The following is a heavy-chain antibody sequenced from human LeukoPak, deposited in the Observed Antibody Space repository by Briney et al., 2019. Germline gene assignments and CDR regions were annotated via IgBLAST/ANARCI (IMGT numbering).Heavy chain of an antibody. CDR2: ISAYNGNT. J-gene: IGHJ4*02. CDR1: GYTFTGYY. D-gene: IGHD3-3*01. Sequence: ASVKVSCKASGYTFTGYYMHWVRQAPGQGLEWMGWISAYNGNTNYAQKLQGRVTMTTDTSTSTAYMELRSLRSDDTAVYYCARDRGVYYDFWSGYYPSFLFDYWGQGTLVTVSS. CDR3: ARDRGVYYDFWSGYYPSFLFDY. V-gene: IGHV1-18*04.